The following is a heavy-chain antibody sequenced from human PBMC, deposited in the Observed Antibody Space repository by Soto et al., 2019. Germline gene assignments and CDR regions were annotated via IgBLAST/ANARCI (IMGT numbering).Heavy chain of an antibody. Sequence: GESLKISCQGSGYSFTSYWISWVRQMPGKGLEWMGRIDPSDFDSDYSPSFQGRVTISIDRSISTAYLQWSSLKASDTAMYYCARSFGASDYFDSWGQGTLVTVSS. CDR1: GYSFTSYW. CDR2: IDPSDFDS. D-gene: IGHD3-10*01. V-gene: IGHV5-10-1*01. CDR3: ARSFGASDYFDS. J-gene: IGHJ4*02.